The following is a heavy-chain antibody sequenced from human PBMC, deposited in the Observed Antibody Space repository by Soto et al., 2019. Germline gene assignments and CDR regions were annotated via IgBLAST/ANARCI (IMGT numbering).Heavy chain of an antibody. D-gene: IGHD2-21*01. Sequence: SETLSLTCAVSGGSISSGGYSWSWIRQPPGKGLEWIGYIYHSGSTYYNPSLKSRVTISVDRSKNQFSLKLSSVTAADTAVYYCATLPPRIVVTILPIPSWGQGTQVTVS. CDR1: GGSISSGGYS. J-gene: IGHJ4*02. V-gene: IGHV4-30-2*01. CDR3: ATLPPRIVVTILPIPS. CDR2: IYHSGST.